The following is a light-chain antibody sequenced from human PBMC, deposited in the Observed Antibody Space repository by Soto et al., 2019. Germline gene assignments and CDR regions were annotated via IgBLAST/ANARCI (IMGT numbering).Light chain of an antibody. Sequence: ERVMTQSPATLSLSPGERPTLSCSPSQSVSSSYLVWHQQKPGQAPRLLIYGAFSRATGIPDRFSGSGSGTDFTLTISRLEPEDFAVYYCQHYGSSPETFGQGTKVDIK. CDR3: QHYGSSPET. CDR2: GAF. J-gene: IGKJ1*01. V-gene: IGKV3-20*01. CDR1: QSVSSSY.